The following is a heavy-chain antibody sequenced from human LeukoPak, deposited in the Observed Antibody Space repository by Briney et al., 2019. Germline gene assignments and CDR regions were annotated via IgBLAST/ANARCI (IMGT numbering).Heavy chain of an antibody. CDR1: GFTFSSYG. CDR3: AKDPTDIVVVPAAIPFDY. D-gene: IGHD2-2*01. V-gene: IGHV3-30*02. J-gene: IGHJ4*02. CDR2: IRYDGSNK. Sequence: GGSLRLSCAASGFTFSSYGMHWVRQAPGKGLEWVAFIRYDGSNKYYADSVKGRFTISRDNSKNTLYLQMNSLRAEDTAVYYCAKDPTDIVVVPAAIPFDYWGQGTLVTVSS.